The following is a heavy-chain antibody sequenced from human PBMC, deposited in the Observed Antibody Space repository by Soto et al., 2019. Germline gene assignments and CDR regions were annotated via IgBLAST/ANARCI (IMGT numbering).Heavy chain of an antibody. CDR2: TNPSDGST. CDR1: GYSLTSYY. D-gene: IGHD3-10*02. J-gene: IGHJ4*02. V-gene: IGHV1-46*01. CDR3: ARSYVTSRPIDF. Sequence: GASVKVSCKASGYSLTSYYMHWVLQAPGQGLEWVGITNPSDGSTNYAQKFQGRVTMTSDTSTSTVYMEMSSLRSEDTAMYYCARSYVTSRPIDFWGQGTLVTVSS.